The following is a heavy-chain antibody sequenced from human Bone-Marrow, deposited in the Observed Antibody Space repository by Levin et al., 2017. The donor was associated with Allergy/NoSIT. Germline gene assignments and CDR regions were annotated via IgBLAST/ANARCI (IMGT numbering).Heavy chain of an antibody. CDR2: INTISSHI. Sequence: MSGGSLRLSCAASGFTFSTYALNWVRQAPGKGLEWVSSINTISSHIYYANSVRGRFTISRDNARNSLYLQMSSLRPEDTAVYYCARDDSFTGYQRFDAMDVWGRGTTVTVSS. CDR3: ARDDSFTGYQRFDAMDV. V-gene: IGHV3-21*01. D-gene: IGHD3-9*01. CDR1: GFTFSTYA. J-gene: IGHJ6*02.